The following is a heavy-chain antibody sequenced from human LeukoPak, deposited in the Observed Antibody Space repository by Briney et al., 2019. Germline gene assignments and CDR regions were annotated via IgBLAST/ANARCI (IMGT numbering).Heavy chain of an antibody. V-gene: IGHV3-48*01. CDR3: AREVGCSSTSCSDY. D-gene: IGHD2-2*01. J-gene: IGHJ4*02. Sequence: GGSLRLSCAASGFTFSSYSMNWVRQAPGKGLEWVSYITSSSSTIFYADSVKGRFTISRDNAKNSLYLQMNSLRAEDTAVYYCAREVGCSSTSCSDYWGQGTLVTASS. CDR1: GFTFSSYS. CDR2: ITSSSSTI.